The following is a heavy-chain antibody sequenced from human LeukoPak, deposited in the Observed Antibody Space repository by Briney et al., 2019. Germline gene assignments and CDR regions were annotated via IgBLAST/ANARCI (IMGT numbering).Heavy chain of an antibody. J-gene: IGHJ1*01. Sequence: GGSLRLSCAASGFTFDDYAMHWVRQAPGKGLEWVSGISWNSGSIGYADSVKGRFTISRDNAKNSLYLQMNSLRAEDTAFYYCATTTLTYYYVSSGYSRAEYSQYWGQGTLVTVSS. CDR3: ATTTLTYYYVSSGYSRAEYSQY. V-gene: IGHV3-9*01. CDR2: ISWNSGSI. D-gene: IGHD3-22*01. CDR1: GFTFDDYA.